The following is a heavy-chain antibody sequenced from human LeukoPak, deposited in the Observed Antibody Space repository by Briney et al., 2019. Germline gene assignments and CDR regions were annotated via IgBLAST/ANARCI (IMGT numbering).Heavy chain of an antibody. Sequence: GGSLRLSCAASGFTFSAYAMSWVRQAPGKGLEWVSSIGGSGYSIYYGDSVKGHFTTSRDYSKNALYLQMNILRAEDTAIYYCVKGGAFGSGSYFDYWGQGTLVIVSS. V-gene: IGHV3-23*01. CDR1: GFTFSAYA. J-gene: IGHJ4*02. CDR3: VKGGAFGSGSYFDY. D-gene: IGHD3-10*01. CDR2: IGGSGYSI.